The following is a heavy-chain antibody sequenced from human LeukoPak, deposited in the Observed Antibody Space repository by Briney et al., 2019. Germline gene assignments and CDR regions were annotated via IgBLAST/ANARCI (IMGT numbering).Heavy chain of an antibody. Sequence: SQTLSLTCTVSGGSISSGGYYWSWIRQHPGKGLEWIGYIYYSGSTYYNPSLKSRVTISVDTSKNQFSLKLSSVTAADTAVYYCARGDSIAVAGTIDYFDYWGQGTLVTVSS. D-gene: IGHD6-19*01. CDR3: ARGDSIAVAGTIDYFDY. J-gene: IGHJ4*02. CDR1: GGSISSGGYY. V-gene: IGHV4-31*03. CDR2: IYYSGST.